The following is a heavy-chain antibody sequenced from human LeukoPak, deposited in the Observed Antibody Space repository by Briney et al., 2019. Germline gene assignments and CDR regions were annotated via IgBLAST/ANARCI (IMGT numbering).Heavy chain of an antibody. V-gene: IGHV1-2*02. CDR3: ARDPRPYYDSSGGFGY. CDR1: GYTFTGYY. D-gene: IGHD3-22*01. CDR2: INPDSGGT. J-gene: IGHJ4*02. Sequence: ASVKVSCKASGYTFTGYYMHWVRQAPGQGLEWMGWINPDSGGTNYAQKFQGRVTMTRDTSISTAYMELSRLRSDDTAVYYCARDPRPYYDSSGGFGYWGQGTLVTVSS.